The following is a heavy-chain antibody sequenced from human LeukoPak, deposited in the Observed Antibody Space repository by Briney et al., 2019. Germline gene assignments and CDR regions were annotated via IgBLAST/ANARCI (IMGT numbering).Heavy chain of an antibody. CDR3: ARDHSHQARSSSWYRGDAFDI. Sequence: ASVKVSCKASGGTFSSYAISWVRQAPGQGLEWMGGIIPIFGTANYAQKFQGRVTITADESTSTAYMELSSLRSEDTAVYYCARDHSHQARSSSWYRGDAFDIWGQGTMVTVSS. CDR1: GGTFSSYA. CDR2: IIPIFGTA. D-gene: IGHD6-13*01. V-gene: IGHV1-69*13. J-gene: IGHJ3*02.